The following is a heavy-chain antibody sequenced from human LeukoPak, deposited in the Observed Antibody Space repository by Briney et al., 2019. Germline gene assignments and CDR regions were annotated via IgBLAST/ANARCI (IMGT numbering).Heavy chain of an antibody. V-gene: IGHV3-23*01. CDR2: ISGSGGST. Sequence: GGSLRLSCAASGFTFSSYAMSWVRQAPGKGLEWVSAISGSGGSTYYADSVKGRSTISRDNSKNTLYLQMNSLRAEDTPVYYCAKSLDRRVGATVLLWGQGTLVTVSS. D-gene: IGHD1-26*01. CDR3: AKSLDRRVGATVLL. CDR1: GFTFSSYA. J-gene: IGHJ4*02.